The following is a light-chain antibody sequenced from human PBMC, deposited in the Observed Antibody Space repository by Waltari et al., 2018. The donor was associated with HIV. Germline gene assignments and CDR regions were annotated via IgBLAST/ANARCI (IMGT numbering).Light chain of an antibody. CDR1: QSVSSN. V-gene: IGKV3-15*01. Sequence: DIVMTQSPATLTVSPGDSATLSCRASQSVSSNLAWYQQTPGQAPRLLIYGASTRATGIPARFSGSGSGTEFTLTISSLQSEDFAVYYCQQYNNWPPMYTFGQGTKLEIK. J-gene: IGKJ2*01. CDR2: GAS. CDR3: QQYNNWPPMYT.